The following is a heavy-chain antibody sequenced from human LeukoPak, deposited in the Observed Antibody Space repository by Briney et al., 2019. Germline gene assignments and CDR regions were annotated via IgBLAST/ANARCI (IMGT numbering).Heavy chain of an antibody. J-gene: IGHJ4*02. CDR1: GDSVSSNSAA. CDR2: TYYRSKWYN. D-gene: IGHD6-13*01. V-gene: IGHV6-1*01. Sequence: SQTLSLTCAISGDSVSSNSAAWNWIRQSPSRGLEWLGRTYYRSKWYNDYAVSVKSRITINPDTSKNQFSLQLNSVTPEDTAVYYCARERGFRMSADPTHGPYSSSWTVDYWGQGTLVTVSS. CDR3: ARERGFRMSADPTHGPYSSSWTVDY.